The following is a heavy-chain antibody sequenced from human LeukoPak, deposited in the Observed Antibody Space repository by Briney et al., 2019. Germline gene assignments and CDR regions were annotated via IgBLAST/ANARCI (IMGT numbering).Heavy chain of an antibody. Sequence: GGSLRLSCAASGFTFSSHWMSWARQAPGKGLEWVANIKQDGSEKYYVDSVKGRFTISRDNAKNSLYLQMNSLRAEDTAVYYCARVYCSGGSCYSDNDAFDIWGQGTMVTVSS. V-gene: IGHV3-7*01. CDR1: GFTFSSHW. CDR3: ARVYCSGGSCYSDNDAFDI. J-gene: IGHJ3*02. D-gene: IGHD2-15*01. CDR2: IKQDGSEK.